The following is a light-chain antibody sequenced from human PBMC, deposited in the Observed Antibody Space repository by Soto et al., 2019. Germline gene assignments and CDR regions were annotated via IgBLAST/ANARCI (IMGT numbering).Light chain of an antibody. CDR2: GAS. CDR1: QSVTSNY. V-gene: IGKV3-20*01. CDR3: QQYGSSPLYT. J-gene: IGKJ2*01. Sequence: ESVLTQSPGTLYLSPGERATLSCRASQSVTSNYLAWYQQKPGQAPRLLIYGASSRATGIPDRFSGSGSGTDFTLTISRLEPEDLAVYYCQQYGSSPLYTFGQVTKLEIK.